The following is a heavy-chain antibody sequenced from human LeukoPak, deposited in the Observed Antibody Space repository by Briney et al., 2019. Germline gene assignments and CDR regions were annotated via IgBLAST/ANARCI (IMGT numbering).Heavy chain of an antibody. J-gene: IGHJ4*02. CDR2: IYYSGST. V-gene: IGHV4-39*01. CDR3: ASVWWFGESYYFGY. CDR1: GGSISSSSYY. Sequence: SETLSLTCTVSGGSISSSSYYWGWIRQPPGKGLEWIGSIYYSGSTYYNPSLKSRVTISVDTSKNQFSLKLSSVTAADTAVYYCASVWWFGESYYFGYWGQGALVTVSS. D-gene: IGHD3-10*01.